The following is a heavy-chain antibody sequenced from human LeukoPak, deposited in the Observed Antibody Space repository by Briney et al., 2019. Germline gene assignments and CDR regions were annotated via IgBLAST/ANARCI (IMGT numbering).Heavy chain of an antibody. CDR2: MNPKSGDT. V-gene: IGHV1-8*01. Sequence: ASVKVSCKTSGYTFTNYEINGVRQATGQGLEWMGWMNPKSGDTVYSQKFQGRVTMTRDTSISTAYMELSSLRSDDTAVYYCARASRSRGWYLGAFDMWGQGTMVTVSS. D-gene: IGHD6-19*01. CDR1: GYTFTNYE. CDR3: ARASRSRGWYLGAFDM. J-gene: IGHJ3*02.